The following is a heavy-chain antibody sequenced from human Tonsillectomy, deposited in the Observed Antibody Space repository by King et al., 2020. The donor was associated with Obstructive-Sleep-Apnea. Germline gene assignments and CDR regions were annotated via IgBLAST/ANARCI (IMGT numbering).Heavy chain of an antibody. D-gene: IGHD4-17*01. CDR2: IKRQGGVGTI. CDR1: GITFMDAW. V-gene: IGHV3-15*01. Sequence: VQLVESGGGLVKPGGSLRVSCAVSGITFMDAWMSWVRQAPGKGLDGVGVIKRQGGVGTIDYAAPVKGRVIISRDDSKNTLYLQMNSLKIEDTAVYYCTWMTTVTTIDFWGQGTQVTVSS. CDR3: TWMTTVTTIDF. J-gene: IGHJ4*02.